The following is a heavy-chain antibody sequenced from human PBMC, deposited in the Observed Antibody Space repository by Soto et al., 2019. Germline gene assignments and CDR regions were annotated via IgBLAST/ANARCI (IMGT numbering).Heavy chain of an antibody. Sequence: ASVKVSCKASGYTFTSYAMHWVRQAPGQRLEWMGWINAGNGNTKYSQKFQGRVTITRDTSASTAYMELSSLGSEDTAVYYCARDPSPYGDYKRWFDPWGQGTLVTVSS. D-gene: IGHD4-17*01. CDR2: INAGNGNT. V-gene: IGHV1-3*01. J-gene: IGHJ5*02. CDR1: GYTFTSYA. CDR3: ARDPSPYGDYKRWFDP.